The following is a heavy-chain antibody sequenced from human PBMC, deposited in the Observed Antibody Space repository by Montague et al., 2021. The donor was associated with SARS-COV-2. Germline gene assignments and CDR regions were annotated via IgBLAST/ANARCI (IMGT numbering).Heavy chain of an antibody. CDR1: GGSLSGYY. CDR2: ISHSGST. D-gene: IGHD2-2*02. J-gene: IGHJ6*02. Sequence: SETLSLTCAVYGGSLSGYYWSWIRQPPGEGLEWIAEISHSGSTSYNPSLKSRVTISVDTSKNQFSLKLSSATDADTAVYYCARVPYRLLYVPRYYGMDVWGQGTMVTVSS. V-gene: IGHV4-34*01. CDR3: ARVPYRLLYVPRYYGMDV.